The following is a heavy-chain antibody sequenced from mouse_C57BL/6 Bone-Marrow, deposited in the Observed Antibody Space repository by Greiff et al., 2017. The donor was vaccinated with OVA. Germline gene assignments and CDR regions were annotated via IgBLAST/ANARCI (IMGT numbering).Heavy chain of an antibody. D-gene: IGHD1-1*01. J-gene: IGHJ4*01. Sequence: EVQRVESGGGLVKPGGSLKLSCAASGFTFSSYTMSWVRQTPEKRLEWVATISGGGGNTYYPDSVKGRFTISRDNAKNTLYLQMSSLRSEDTALYDCARRDYYGSSYDAMDDWGQGTSVTVSS. CDR1: GFTFSSYT. V-gene: IGHV5-9*01. CDR2: ISGGGGNT. CDR3: ARRDYYGSSYDAMDD.